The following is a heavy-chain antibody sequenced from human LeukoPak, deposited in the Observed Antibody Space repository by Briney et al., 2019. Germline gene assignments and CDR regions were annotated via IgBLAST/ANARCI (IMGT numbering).Heavy chain of an antibody. CDR1: GGSFSGYY. Sequence: SETLSLTCSVYGGSFSGYYWSWIRQPPGKGLEWIGEINHSGSTNYNPSFKSRVTISVDTSKNQFSLKLSSVTAADTAVYYCASRNLYGSGSYDIGYWGQGTLVTVSS. J-gene: IGHJ4*02. D-gene: IGHD3-10*01. V-gene: IGHV4-34*01. CDR3: ASRNLYGSGSYDIGY. CDR2: INHSGST.